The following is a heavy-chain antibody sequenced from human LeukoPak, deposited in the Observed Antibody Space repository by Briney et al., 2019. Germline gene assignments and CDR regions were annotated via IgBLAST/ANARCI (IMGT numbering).Heavy chain of an antibody. CDR2: IYSGGST. D-gene: IGHD2-2*01. J-gene: IGHJ5*02. CDR3: ARVSRYCSSTSCYS. CDR1: GFTLRSYT. V-gene: IGHV3-53*05. Sequence: GGSLRLSCAASGFTLRSYTMNWVRQAPGKGLEWVSVIYSGGSTYYADSVKGRFTISRDNSKNTLYLQMNSLRAEDTAVYYCARVSRYCSSTSCYSWGQGTLVTVSS.